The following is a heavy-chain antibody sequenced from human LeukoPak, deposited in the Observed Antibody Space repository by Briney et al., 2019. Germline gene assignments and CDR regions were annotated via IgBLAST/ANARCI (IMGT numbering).Heavy chain of an antibody. CDR1: GYSISSGYY. CDR2: IYHSGST. J-gene: IGHJ6*02. V-gene: IGHV4-38-2*02. D-gene: IGHD3-22*01. Sequence: SETLSLTCTVSGYSISSGYYWGWIRQPPGKGLEWIGSIYHSGSTYYNPSLKSRATISVDTSKNQFSLKLSSVTAADTAVYYCARGYYDSSGYYYPTLSYGMDVWGQGTTVTVSS. CDR3: ARGYYDSSGYYYPTLSYGMDV.